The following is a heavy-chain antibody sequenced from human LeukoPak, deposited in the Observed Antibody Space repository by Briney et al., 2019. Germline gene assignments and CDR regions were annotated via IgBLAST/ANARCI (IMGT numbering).Heavy chain of an antibody. Sequence: GGSLRLSCAASGFTSSSYWMHWVRQAPGKGLVWVSRINSDGSSTSYADSVKGRFTISRDNAKNTLYLQMNSLRAEDTAVYYCARDPTYYYDSSGYRPDYWGQGTLVTVSS. J-gene: IGHJ4*02. CDR3: ARDPTYYYDSSGYRPDY. CDR2: INSDGSST. CDR1: GFTSSSYW. D-gene: IGHD3-22*01. V-gene: IGHV3-74*01.